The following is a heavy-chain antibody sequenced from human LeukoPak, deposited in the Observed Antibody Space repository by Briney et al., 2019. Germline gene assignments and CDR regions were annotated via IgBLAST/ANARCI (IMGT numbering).Heavy chain of an antibody. J-gene: IGHJ4*02. CDR2: IYYSGST. CDR1: GGSISSHY. CDR3: AREIAARRVFDY. Sequence: SETPSLTCTVSGGSISSHYWSWIRQPPGKGLEWIGYIYYSGSTNYNPSLKSRVTISVDTSKNQFSLKLSSVTAADTAVYYCAREIAARRVFDYWGQGTLVTVSS. V-gene: IGHV4-59*11. D-gene: IGHD6-6*01.